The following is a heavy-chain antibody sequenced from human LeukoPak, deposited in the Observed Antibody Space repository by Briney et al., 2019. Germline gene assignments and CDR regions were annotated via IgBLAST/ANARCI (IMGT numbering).Heavy chain of an antibody. CDR2: IIQDGSEN. V-gene: IGHV3-7*01. Sequence: SGGSLRLSCAASGFTSSFYWMSWVRQAPGKGLEWVANIIQDGSENNYVDSVKGRFTISRDNAKNSLYLQMNSLRAEDTAVYYCARDTNSSVRRRLGYMDAWGIGTTVTVSS. D-gene: IGHD3-22*01. J-gene: IGHJ6*03. CDR1: GFTSSFYW. CDR3: ARDTNSSVRRRLGYMDA.